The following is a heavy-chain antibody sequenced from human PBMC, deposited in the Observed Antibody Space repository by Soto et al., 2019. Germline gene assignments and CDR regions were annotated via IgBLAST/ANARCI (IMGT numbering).Heavy chain of an antibody. D-gene: IGHD3-16*02. CDR1: GGTFSSYA. CDR2: IIPIFGTA. V-gene: IGHV1-69*13. CDR3: ARDGRLRLGELSLWLDY. Sequence: ASVKVSCKASGGTFSSYAISWVRQAPGQGLEWMGGIIPIFGTANYAQKFQGRVTITADESTSTAYMELSSLRSEDTAVYYCARDGRLRLGELSLWLDYWGQGTLVTVSS. J-gene: IGHJ4*02.